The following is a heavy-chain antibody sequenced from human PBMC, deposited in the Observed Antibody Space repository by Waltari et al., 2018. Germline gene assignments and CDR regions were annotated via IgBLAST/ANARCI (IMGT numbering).Heavy chain of an antibody. CDR1: GGSISSYY. CDR3: ARRSSSSWYDFDY. Sequence: LSLTCTVSGGSISSYYWSWIRQPPGKGLEWIGYIYYSGSTNYNPSLKSRVTISVDTSKNQFSLKLSSVTAADTAVYYCARRSSSSWYDFDYWGQGTLVTVSS. D-gene: IGHD6-13*01. V-gene: IGHV4-59*08. J-gene: IGHJ4*02. CDR2: IYYSGST.